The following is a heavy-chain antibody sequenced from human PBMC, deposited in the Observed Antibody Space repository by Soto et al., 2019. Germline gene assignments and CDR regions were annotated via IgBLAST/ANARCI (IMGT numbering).Heavy chain of an antibody. CDR3: ARARVTMVRGGTPVV. D-gene: IGHD3-10*01. CDR1: GGSISSGGDY. Sequence: QVQLQESGPGLVKPSQTLSLTCTVSGGSISSGGDYWSWIRQHPGKGLEWIGYIYYSGSTYYNPSLKSRVTISGDTSKNQFSLKLSSVTAADTAVYYCARARVTMVRGGTPVVWGQGTMVTVSS. J-gene: IGHJ3*01. CDR2: IYYSGST. V-gene: IGHV4-31*03.